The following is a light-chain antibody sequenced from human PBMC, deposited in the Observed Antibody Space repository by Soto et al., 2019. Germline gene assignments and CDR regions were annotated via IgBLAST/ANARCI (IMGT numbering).Light chain of an antibody. J-gene: IGKJ5*01. CDR1: ESVGDY. CDR2: GAT. V-gene: IGKV3-20*01. CDR3: QQYVTSHAIS. Sequence: EIVLTQSPGALSWSPGERATLSCWASESVGDYLAWYQQKPGQAPRLLIYGATKRTSGTPDRFSGTGSETAFTLAISILEPGDFAVYYCQQYVTSHAISFGHGTRLEIK.